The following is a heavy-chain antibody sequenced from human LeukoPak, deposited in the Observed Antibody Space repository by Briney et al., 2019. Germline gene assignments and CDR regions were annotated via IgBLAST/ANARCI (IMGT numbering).Heavy chain of an antibody. CDR2: INPNSGGT. CDR1: GYTFTGYY. D-gene: IGHD3-22*01. V-gene: IGHV1-2*02. Sequence: ASVKVSCKASGYTFTGYYMHWVRQAPGQGLEWMGWINPNSGGTNYAQKFQGRVTMTRDTSISTAYMELSRLRSDDTAVYYCARDPAYYYESSGYYGFDYWGQGTLVTVSS. CDR3: ARDPAYYYESSGYYGFDY. J-gene: IGHJ4*02.